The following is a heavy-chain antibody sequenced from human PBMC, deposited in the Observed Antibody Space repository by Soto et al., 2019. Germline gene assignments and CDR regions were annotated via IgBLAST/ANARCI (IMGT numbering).Heavy chain of an antibody. CDR1: GFTFSSYA. J-gene: IGHJ6*03. D-gene: IGHD3-10*01. CDR2: ISGSGGST. CDR3: AKDLRLRHGSGSDHYYYSYMDV. V-gene: IGHV3-23*01. Sequence: PGGSLRLSCAASGFTFSSYAMSWVRQAPGKGLEWVSAISGSGGSTYYADSVKGRFTISRDNSKNTLYLQMNSLRAEDTAVYYCAKDLRLRHGSGSDHYYYSYMDVWGKGTTVTVSS.